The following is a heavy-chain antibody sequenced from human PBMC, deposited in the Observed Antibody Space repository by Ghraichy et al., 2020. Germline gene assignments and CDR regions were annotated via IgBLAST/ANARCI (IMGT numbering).Heavy chain of an antibody. J-gene: IGHJ3*01. Sequence: SETLSLTCAVYGGSFSGYYWSWIRQPPGKGLEWIGEINHSGSTNYNPSLKSRVTISVDTSKNQFSLKLSSVTAADTAVYYCARAWDPYSGYDYWAFDVWGQGTMVTASS. CDR3: ARAWDPYSGYDYWAFDV. CDR2: INHSGST. V-gene: IGHV4-34*01. CDR1: GGSFSGYY. D-gene: IGHD5-12*01.